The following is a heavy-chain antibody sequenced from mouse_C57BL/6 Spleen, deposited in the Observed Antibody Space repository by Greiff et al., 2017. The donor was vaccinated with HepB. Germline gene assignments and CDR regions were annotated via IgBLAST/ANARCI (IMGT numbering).Heavy chain of an antibody. CDR1: GFTFSSYG. J-gene: IGHJ2*01. D-gene: IGHD1-1*01. V-gene: IGHV5-6*01. Sequence: EVQLQESGGDLVKPGGSLKLSCAASGFTFSSYGMSWVRQTPDKRLEWVATISSGGSYTYYPDSVKGRFTISRDNAKNTLYLQMSSLKSEDTAMYYCARKDYYGSSYYWGQGTTLTVSS. CDR3: ARKDYYGSSYY. CDR2: ISSGGSYT.